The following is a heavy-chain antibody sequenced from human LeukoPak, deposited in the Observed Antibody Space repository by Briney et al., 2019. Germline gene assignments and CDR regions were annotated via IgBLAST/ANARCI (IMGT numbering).Heavy chain of an antibody. CDR2: IYYSGST. V-gene: IGHV4-59*01. CDR3: ARETGTTGTAYDAFDI. Sequence: SETLSLTCTVSGGSISTYYWSWIRLPPGKGLEWIGYIYYSGSTNYNPSLKSRVTISVDTSKNQFSLKLSSVTAADTAVYYCARETGTTGTAYDAFDIWGQGTMVTVSS. J-gene: IGHJ3*02. CDR1: GGSISTYY. D-gene: IGHD1-1*01.